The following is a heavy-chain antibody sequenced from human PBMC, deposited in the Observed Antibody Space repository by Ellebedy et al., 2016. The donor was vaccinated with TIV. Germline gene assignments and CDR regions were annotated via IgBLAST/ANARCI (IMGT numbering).Heavy chain of an antibody. J-gene: IGHJ6*02. Sequence: GESLKISCAASRFTFSNYCMNWVRQAPGKGLEWVSSISSSSSYIYYADSVKGRFTISRDNAKNSLYLQMNSLRAEDTAVYYCARAVGGSYYVGYYYYGMDVWGQGTTVTVSS. D-gene: IGHD1-26*01. CDR1: RFTFSNYC. CDR2: ISSSSSYI. CDR3: ARAVGGSYYVGYYYYGMDV. V-gene: IGHV3-21*04.